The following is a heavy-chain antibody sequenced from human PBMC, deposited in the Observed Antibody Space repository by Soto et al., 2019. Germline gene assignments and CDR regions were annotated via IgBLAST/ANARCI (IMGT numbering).Heavy chain of an antibody. CDR1: GYTFTSYY. Sequence: QVQLVQSGAEVKKPGASVKVSCKASGYTFTSYYMHWVRQAPGQGLEWMGIINPSGGSTSYAQKFQGRVTMTRDTSTSTVYMELSSLRSEDTAVYYCATYCSGGSCYPDPFDYWGQGTLVTVSS. D-gene: IGHD2-15*01. V-gene: IGHV1-46*01. CDR2: INPSGGST. CDR3: ATYCSGGSCYPDPFDY. J-gene: IGHJ4*02.